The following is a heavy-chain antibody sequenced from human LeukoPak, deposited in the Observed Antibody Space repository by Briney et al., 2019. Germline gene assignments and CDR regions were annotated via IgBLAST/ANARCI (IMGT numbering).Heavy chain of an antibody. V-gene: IGHV3-48*04. D-gene: IGHD1-14*01. CDR3: ASNINLPDAFDI. J-gene: IGHJ3*02. CDR2: ISSSSSTI. Sequence: GGSLRLSCAASGFTFSSYSMNWVRQAPGKGLEWVSYISSSSSTIYYADSVKGRFTISRDNAKNTLYLQMNSLRAEDTAVYYCASNINLPDAFDIWGQGTMVTVSS. CDR1: GFTFSSYS.